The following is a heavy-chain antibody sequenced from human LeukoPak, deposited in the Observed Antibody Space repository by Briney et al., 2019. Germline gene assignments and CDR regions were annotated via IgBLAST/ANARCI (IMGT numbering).Heavy chain of an antibody. CDR2: IKYSGSS. D-gene: IGHD3-22*01. Sequence: SETLSLTCGVYGGSFSGYHWSWIRQPPGKGLEWIGEIKYSGSSNYNPSLKSRVNISVDTPKNQFSLKLSSVTAADTAVYYCARTTYFYDTSGYYYGNWGQGTLVTVSS. CDR3: ARTTYFYDTSGYYYGN. V-gene: IGHV4-34*01. CDR1: GGSFSGYH. J-gene: IGHJ4*02.